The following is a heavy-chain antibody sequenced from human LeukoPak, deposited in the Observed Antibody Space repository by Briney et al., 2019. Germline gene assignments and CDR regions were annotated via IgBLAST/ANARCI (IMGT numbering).Heavy chain of an antibody. CDR1: GGSISSGDYY. CDR3: ARAAPLPDRKYSSSRRGYFDY. Sequence: SQTLSLTCTVSGGSISSGDYYWSWIRQPPGKGLEWIGYIYYSGSTNYNPSLKSRVTISVDTSKNQFSLKLSSVTAADTAVYYCARAAPLPDRKYSSSRRGYFDYWGQGTLVTVSS. D-gene: IGHD6-6*01. J-gene: IGHJ4*02. CDR2: IYYSGST. V-gene: IGHV4-30-4*01.